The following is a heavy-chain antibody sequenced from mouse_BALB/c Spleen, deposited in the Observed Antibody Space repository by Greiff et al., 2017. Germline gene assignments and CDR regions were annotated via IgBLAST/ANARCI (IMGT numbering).Heavy chain of an antibody. CDR2: IDPYNGGT. J-gene: IGHJ2*01. CDR1: GYAFTSYN. D-gene: IGHD2-2*01. V-gene: IGHV1S135*01. CDR3: RGYDGNYFDY. Sequence: VQLKQSGPELVKPGASVKVSCKASGYAFTSYNMYWVKQSHGKSLEWIGYIDPYNGGTSYNQKFKGKAKLTAVTSTSTAYMELSSLTNEDSAVYYCRGYDGNYFDYWGQGTTLTVSS.